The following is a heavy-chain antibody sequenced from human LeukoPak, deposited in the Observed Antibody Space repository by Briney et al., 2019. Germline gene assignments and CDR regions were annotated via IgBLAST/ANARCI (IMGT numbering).Heavy chain of an antibody. V-gene: IGHV4-39*07. Sequence: SETLSLTCTVSGGSLSSSSYYWGWIRQPPGTGLEWIGSIYYSGSTYYNPSLNSRVTISVDTSKNQFSLKLSSVTAADTAVYYCARGWSIAVAGNGWFDPWGQGTLVTVSS. CDR2: IYYSGST. CDR1: GGSLSSSSYY. D-gene: IGHD6-19*01. J-gene: IGHJ5*02. CDR3: ARGWSIAVAGNGWFDP.